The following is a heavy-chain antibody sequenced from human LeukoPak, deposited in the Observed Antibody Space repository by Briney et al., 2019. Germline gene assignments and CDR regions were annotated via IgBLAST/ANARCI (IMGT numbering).Heavy chain of an antibody. Sequence: SETLSLTCTVSGGSISSSSYYWGWIRQPAGKGLEWIGRIYTSGSTNYNPSLKSRVTISGDTSKNQFSLRLSSVTAADTAVYYCARAGITMIVVVMSGAFDIWGQGTMVTVSS. CDR1: GGSISSSSYY. CDR2: IYTSGST. CDR3: ARAGITMIVVVMSGAFDI. V-gene: IGHV4-61*02. J-gene: IGHJ3*02. D-gene: IGHD3-22*01.